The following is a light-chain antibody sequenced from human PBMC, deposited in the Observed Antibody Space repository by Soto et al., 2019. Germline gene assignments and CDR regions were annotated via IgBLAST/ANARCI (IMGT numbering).Light chain of an antibody. J-gene: IGKJ1*01. CDR1: QSVSSSY. CDR3: QQYGSWWT. CDR2: GAS. Sequence: EIVLTQSPGTLSLSPGERATLSCRASQSVSSSYLAWYQQKPGQAPRLLIYGASSRATGIPDRFSGSGSGTDFTLTISRLEPEDCAVYYCQQYGSWWTFGQGTKVEIK. V-gene: IGKV3-20*01.